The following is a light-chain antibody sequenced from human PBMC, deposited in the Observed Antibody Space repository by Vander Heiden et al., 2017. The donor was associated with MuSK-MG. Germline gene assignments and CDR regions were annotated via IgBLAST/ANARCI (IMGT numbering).Light chain of an antibody. CDR3: QQGDNVPWT. CDR2: VAS. V-gene: IGKV1-39*01. CDR1: QSIRTS. Sequence: DIQMTQSPSSLSASVGDRVTITCRASQSIRTSLNWYLKKPGEGPKLLIYVASNLQSGVPSRLSGSGFGTDFTLTISRLQPEDFATYYCQQGDNVPWTFGQGTKVEIK. J-gene: IGKJ1*01.